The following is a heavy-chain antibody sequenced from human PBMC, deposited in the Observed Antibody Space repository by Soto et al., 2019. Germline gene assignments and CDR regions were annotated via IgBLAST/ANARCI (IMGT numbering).Heavy chain of an antibody. CDR2: VNPIVSMS. Sequence: QVQLVQSGAEVKRPGSSVKVSCKASGDTFNFYSINWVRQAPGLGLEWMGRVNPIVSMSNYAQKFQGRVTRTAGTSTSTAYMELSSLRSEDTAIYYCASSYGSGYRAFDYWGQGALVTVSS. J-gene: IGHJ4*02. D-gene: IGHD3-10*01. CDR3: ASSYGSGYRAFDY. CDR1: GDTFNFYS. V-gene: IGHV1-69*02.